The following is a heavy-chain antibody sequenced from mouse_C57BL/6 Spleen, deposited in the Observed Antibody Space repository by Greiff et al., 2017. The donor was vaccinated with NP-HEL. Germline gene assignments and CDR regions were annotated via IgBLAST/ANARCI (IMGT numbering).Heavy chain of an antibody. Sequence: EVQLVESGPGLVKPSQSLSLTCSVTGYSITSGYYWNWIRQFPGNKLEWMGYISYDGSNNYNPSLKNRISITRDTSKNQFFLKLNSVTTEDTATYYCARYYYGSSPLFDYWGQGTTLTVSS. CDR3: ARYYYGSSPLFDY. J-gene: IGHJ2*01. V-gene: IGHV3-6*01. D-gene: IGHD1-1*01. CDR2: ISYDGSN. CDR1: GYSITSGYY.